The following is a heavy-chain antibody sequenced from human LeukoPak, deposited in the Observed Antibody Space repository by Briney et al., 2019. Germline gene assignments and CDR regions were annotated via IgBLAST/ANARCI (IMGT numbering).Heavy chain of an antibody. V-gene: IGHV3-23*01. CDR2: IASSGDAT. J-gene: IGHJ4*02. CDR3: AREDLVLHYFDY. CDR1: GFTFSSYA. D-gene: IGHD6-6*01. Sequence: GGSLRLSCAASGFTFSSYAMSWVRQAPGRGLEWVSTIASSGDATYYADSVKGRFTISRDNSKSTLYLQMNGLRAEDTAVYYCAREDLVLHYFDYWGQGTLVTVSS.